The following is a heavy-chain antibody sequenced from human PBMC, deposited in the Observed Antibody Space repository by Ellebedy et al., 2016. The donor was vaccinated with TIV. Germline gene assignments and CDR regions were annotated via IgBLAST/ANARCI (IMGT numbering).Heavy chain of an antibody. CDR1: GGSFSGYY. J-gene: IGHJ3*02. CDR3: ARANHYGSDAFDI. CDR2: INHSGST. V-gene: IGHV4-34*01. Sequence: SETLSLXCAVYGGSFSGYYWSWIRQPPGKGLEWIGEINHSGSTNYNPSLKSRVTISVDTSKNQFSLKLSSVTASDTAVYYCARANHYGSDAFDIWGQGTMVTVSS. D-gene: IGHD4-17*01.